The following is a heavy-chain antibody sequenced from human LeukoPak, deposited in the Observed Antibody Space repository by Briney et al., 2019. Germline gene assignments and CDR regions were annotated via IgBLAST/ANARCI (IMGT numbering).Heavy chain of an antibody. CDR2: NTGYSGNT. J-gene: IGHJ5*02. V-gene: IGHV1-18*04. Sequence: GASVKVSCKAPGDTLANYGITWVRQAPGQGLEWMGWNTGYSGNTNYAQHLQGRVTMTTERSTSTAYLELRSLRSDDTAVYCARVTVVTRSPWSWGPKKIGQEVNWFDPWGQGTLIIVSS. CDR1: GDTLANYG. CDR3: ARVTVVTRSPWSWGPKKIGQEVNWFDP. D-gene: IGHD4-17*01.